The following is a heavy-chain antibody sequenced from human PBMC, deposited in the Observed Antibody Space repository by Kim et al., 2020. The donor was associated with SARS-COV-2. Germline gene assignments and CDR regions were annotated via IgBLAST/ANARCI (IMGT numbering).Heavy chain of an antibody. CDR1: GYSFTSYW. CDR2: IYPGDSDT. J-gene: IGHJ4*02. D-gene: IGHD6-13*01. CDR3: ARVGPPGIAALWVDY. V-gene: IGHV5-51*01. Sequence: GESLKISCKGSGYSFTSYWIGWVRQMPGKGLEWMGIIYPGDSDTRYSPSFQGQVTISADKSISTAYLQWSSLKASDTAMYYCARVGPPGIAALWVDYWGQGTLVTVSS.